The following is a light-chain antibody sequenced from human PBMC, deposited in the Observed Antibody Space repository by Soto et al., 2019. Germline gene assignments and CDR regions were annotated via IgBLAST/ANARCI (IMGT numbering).Light chain of an antibody. Sequence: QSALTQPASVYGSPGQSITISCTGTSSDVGSYNLVSWYQQHPGKAPKLMIYEGTRRPSGISYRVSGAKSGNTASLTISGLRAEDEADYYCCSYSGSETFVFGGGTKLTVL. CDR3: CSYSGSETFV. CDR1: SSDVGSYNL. V-gene: IGLV2-23*03. CDR2: EGT. J-gene: IGLJ2*01.